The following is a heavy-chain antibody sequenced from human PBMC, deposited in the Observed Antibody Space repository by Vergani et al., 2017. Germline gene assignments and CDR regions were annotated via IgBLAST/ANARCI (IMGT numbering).Heavy chain of an antibody. V-gene: IGHV4-34*01. Sequence: QVQLQQWGAGLLKPSETLSLTCAVYGGSFSGYYWSWIRQPPGKGLEWIGEMNHSGSTNYNPSLKSRVTISVDTSKNQFSLKLSSVTAADTAVYYCARGQQQPRHWYFDLWGRGTLVTVSS. CDR2: MNHSGST. CDR3: ARGQQQPRHWYFDL. CDR1: GGSFSGYY. J-gene: IGHJ2*01. D-gene: IGHD6-13*01.